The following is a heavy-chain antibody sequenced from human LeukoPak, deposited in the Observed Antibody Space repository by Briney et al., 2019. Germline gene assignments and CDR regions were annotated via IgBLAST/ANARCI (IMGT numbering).Heavy chain of an antibody. D-gene: IGHD2-15*01. CDR3: ASPMREWLVAATLGDAFDI. J-gene: IGHJ3*02. V-gene: IGHV3-11*04. CDR1: GFTFSDYY. Sequence: PGGSLRLSCAASGFTFSDYYMSWIRQAPGKGLEWVSYISSSGSTIYYADSVKGRFTISRDNAKNSLYLQMNSLRAEDTAVYYCASPMREWLVAATLGDAFDIWGQGTMVTVSS. CDR2: ISSSGSTI.